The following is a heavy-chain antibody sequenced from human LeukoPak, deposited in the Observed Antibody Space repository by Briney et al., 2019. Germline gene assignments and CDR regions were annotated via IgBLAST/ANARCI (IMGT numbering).Heavy chain of an antibody. V-gene: IGHV4-61*09. CDR3: ARGRGHMDV. Sequence: SQTLSLTCTVSGDSISSGSYYWSWIRQPAGKGLEWIGHIYTSGNTNYNPSLKSRVTMSVDTSKNHFSLKLSSVTAADTAVYYCARGRGHMDVWGKGTTVTVSS. CDR2: IYTSGNT. J-gene: IGHJ6*03. CDR1: GDSISSGSYY. D-gene: IGHD3-10*01.